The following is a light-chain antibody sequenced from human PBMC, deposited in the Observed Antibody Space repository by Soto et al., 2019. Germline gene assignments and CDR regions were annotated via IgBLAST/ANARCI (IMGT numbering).Light chain of an antibody. J-gene: IGKJ4*01. CDR1: QDIGNY. CDR2: DAS. CDR3: QQYDDSLHD. V-gene: IGKV1-33*01. Sequence: DIPMTQSPSALSASVGDRVTITCQASQDIGNYVNWYQQKSGKAPRLLVYDASTLETGVPSRFTGGGSGTEFTFTLTTLQPEDVATYYCQQYDDSLHDFGGGTKVEIK.